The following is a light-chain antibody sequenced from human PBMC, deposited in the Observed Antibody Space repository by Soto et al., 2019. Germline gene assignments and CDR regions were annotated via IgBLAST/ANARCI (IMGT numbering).Light chain of an antibody. Sequence: QTVVTQEASLSVSPGGTVTLTCGLNSGSVSTSHYPSWYQQTPGQPPRTLILNIEGRPSGVPERFSGTIIGRRAALTIRGAQSEDESDYYCMLSVGTGVWVFGGGTKLTVL. CDR3: MLSVGTGVWV. CDR2: NIE. CDR1: SGSVSTSHY. J-gene: IGLJ3*02. V-gene: IGLV8-61*01.